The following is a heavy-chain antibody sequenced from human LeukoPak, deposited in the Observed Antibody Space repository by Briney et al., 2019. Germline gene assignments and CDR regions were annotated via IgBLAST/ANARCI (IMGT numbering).Heavy chain of an antibody. CDR2: IFHSGST. Sequence: PSETLSLTCAVSGGSVGDSYWWTWVRQSPGKGLEWIGEIFHSGSTSYNPSLKGRVTFSLEKSKNQFSLRLISMTAAYTAVYYCARDVPGSGLNLDYWGQGTLVTVSS. J-gene: IGHJ4*02. V-gene: IGHV4-4*02. CDR3: ARDVPGSGLNLDY. D-gene: IGHD3-10*01. CDR1: GGSVGDSYW.